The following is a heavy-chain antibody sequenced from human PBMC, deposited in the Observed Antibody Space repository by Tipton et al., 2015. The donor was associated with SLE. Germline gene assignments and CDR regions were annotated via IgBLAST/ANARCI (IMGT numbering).Heavy chain of an antibody. CDR3: ARMYGDSRTNWFDP. Sequence: PGLVKPSETLSLTCTVSGGSIRSENYYWSWIRQPPGKGLEWIGYIYYVGNTDYNPSLKSRVTLSLHTSENQFSLKLSSVTAADTAVYFCARMYGDSRTNWFDPWGQGTLVTVSS. J-gene: IGHJ5*02. CDR2: IYYVGNT. CDR1: GGSIRSENYY. V-gene: IGHV4-61*01. D-gene: IGHD4-17*01.